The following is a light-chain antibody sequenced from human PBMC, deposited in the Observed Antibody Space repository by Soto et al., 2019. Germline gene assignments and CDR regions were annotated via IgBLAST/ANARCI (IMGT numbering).Light chain of an antibody. V-gene: IGKV2-28*01. CDR3: MQALQTPIFT. CDR2: LGS. CDR1: QSLLHSNGYNY. J-gene: IGKJ3*01. Sequence: DIVMTQSPLSLPVTPGEPAAISCRSSQSLLHSNGYNYLDWYLQRPGQSPQLLIYLGSNRAAGVPERFSGSGSGTDFTLKINRVEAEDVGVYYCMQALQTPIFTFGPGTKVDIK.